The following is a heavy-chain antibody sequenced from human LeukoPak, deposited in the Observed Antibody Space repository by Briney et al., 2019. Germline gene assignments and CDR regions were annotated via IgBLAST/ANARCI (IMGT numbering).Heavy chain of an antibody. J-gene: IGHJ4*02. D-gene: IGHD1-7*01. Sequence: SETLSLTCTVSGDSISSNYWSWIRQPPGKGLEWIGYIYYSGSTNYNPSLKSRVTISVDTSKNQFSLKLSSVTAADTAVYYCARDQGTIDDWGQGTLVTVSS. CDR2: IYYSGST. CDR1: GDSISSNY. CDR3: ARDQGTIDD. V-gene: IGHV4-59*12.